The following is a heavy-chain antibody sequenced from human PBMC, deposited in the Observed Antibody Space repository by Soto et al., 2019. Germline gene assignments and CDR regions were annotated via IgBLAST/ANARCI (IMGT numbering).Heavy chain of an antibody. Sequence: EVQLVESGGGLVQPGRSLRLSCAASGFTFDDYAMHWVRQAPGKGLEWVSGISWNSGSIGYADSVKGRFTISRDNAKNSLYLQMNSVRAEDMALYYCEKANGYNSYFELWGRGTLVTVSS. CDR2: ISWNSGSI. V-gene: IGHV3-9*03. J-gene: IGHJ2*01. CDR3: EKANGYNSYFEL. CDR1: GFTFDDYA. D-gene: IGHD1-1*01.